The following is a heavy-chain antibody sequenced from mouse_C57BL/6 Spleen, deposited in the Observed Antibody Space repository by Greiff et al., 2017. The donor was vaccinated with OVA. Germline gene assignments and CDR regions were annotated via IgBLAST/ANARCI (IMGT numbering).Heavy chain of an antibody. CDR1: GYTFTSYW. J-gene: IGHJ2*01. CDR2: IDPSDSET. CDR3: ARAQFLYDQGRYFDY. Sequence: QVQLKQPGAELVRPGSSVKLSCKASGYTFTSYWMHWVKQRPIQGLEWIGNIDPSDSETHYNQKFKDKATLTVDKSSSTAYMQLSSLTSEDSAVYYCARAQFLYDQGRYFDYWGQGTTLTVSS. D-gene: IGHD2-3*01. V-gene: IGHV1-52*01.